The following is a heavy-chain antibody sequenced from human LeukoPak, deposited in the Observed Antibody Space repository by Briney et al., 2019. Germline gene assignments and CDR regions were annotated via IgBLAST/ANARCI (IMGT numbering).Heavy chain of an antibody. CDR1: GFTSCSFS. V-gene: IGHV3-23*01. Sequence: ARTLSFSGAGSGFTSCSFSLIRHRQAPGLELVSAISVSGDNTYYADSVKGHFTISRDNSKNMLYLQMNSLRAEDTAVYYCAKRDSSSAKGAFDIWGQGTMVTVSS. J-gene: IGHJ3*02. CDR2: ISVSGDNT. D-gene: IGHD6-6*01. CDR3: AKRDSSSAKGAFDI.